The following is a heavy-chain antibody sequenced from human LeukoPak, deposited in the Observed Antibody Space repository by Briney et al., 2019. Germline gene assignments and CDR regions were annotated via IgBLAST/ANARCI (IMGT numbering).Heavy chain of an antibody. Sequence: ASVTVSCKASGYTFTSYYMHWVRQAPGQGLEWMGIINPSGGSTSYGQKFQGRGTLTRDMSTSTVYMELSSLRSDDTAVYYCARGDYYDSSGPTDYWGQGTLVTVSS. CDR1: GYTFTSYY. D-gene: IGHD3-22*01. V-gene: IGHV1-46*01. CDR2: INPSGGST. J-gene: IGHJ4*02. CDR3: ARGDYYDSSGPTDY.